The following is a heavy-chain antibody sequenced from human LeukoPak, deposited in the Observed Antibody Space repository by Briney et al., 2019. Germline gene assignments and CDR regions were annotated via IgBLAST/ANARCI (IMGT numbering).Heavy chain of an antibody. CDR3: ARGTYYQRYYYYYGMDV. CDR1: GGSISSYY. Sequence: SETLSLTCTVSGGSISSYYWSWIRQPPGKGLEWIGEINHSGSTNYNPSLKSRVTISVDTSKNQFSLKLSSVTAADTAVYYCARGTYYQRYYYYYGMDVWGQGTTVTVSS. CDR2: INHSGST. V-gene: IGHV4-34*01. J-gene: IGHJ6*02. D-gene: IGHD3-16*01.